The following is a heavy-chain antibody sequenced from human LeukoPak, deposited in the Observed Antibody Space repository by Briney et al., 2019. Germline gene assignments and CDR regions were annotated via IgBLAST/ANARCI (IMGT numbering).Heavy chain of an antibody. Sequence: ASVKVSCKVSGYTLTELSMHWVRQAPGQGLEWMGWISAYNGNTNYAQKLQGRVTMTTDTSTSTAYMELRSLRSDDTAVYYCARESAGPYDYWGQGTLVTVSS. D-gene: IGHD6-13*01. J-gene: IGHJ4*02. CDR3: ARESAGPYDY. CDR1: GYTLTELS. V-gene: IGHV1-18*01. CDR2: ISAYNGNT.